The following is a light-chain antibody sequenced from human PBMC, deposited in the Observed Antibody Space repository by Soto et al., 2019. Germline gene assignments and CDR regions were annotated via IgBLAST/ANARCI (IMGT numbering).Light chain of an antibody. CDR1: SNDVGGYNY. V-gene: IGLV2-14*03. Sequence: QSALTQPASVSGSPGQSITISCTGTSNDVGGYNYVSWYQHHPGKAPKLMIYDVSNRPSGFSNCFSGSKSGNTASLTISGLQPEDEADYYCCSYTTSNTRQIVFGTGTKVTVL. CDR2: DVS. CDR3: CSYTTSNTRQIV. J-gene: IGLJ1*01.